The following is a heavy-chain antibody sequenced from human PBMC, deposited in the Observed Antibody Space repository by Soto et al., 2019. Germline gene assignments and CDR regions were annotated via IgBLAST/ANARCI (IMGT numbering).Heavy chain of an antibody. Sequence: GGSLRLSCAASGFTFSSYAMHWVRQAPGKGLEWVAVISYDGSNKYYADSVKGRFTISRDNSKNTLYLQMNSLRAEDTAVYYCARDIRDSSSWYYYYYGMDVWGQGTTVTVSS. CDR2: ISYDGSNK. CDR3: ARDIRDSSSWYYYYYGMDV. D-gene: IGHD6-13*01. J-gene: IGHJ6*02. CDR1: GFTFSSYA. V-gene: IGHV3-30-3*01.